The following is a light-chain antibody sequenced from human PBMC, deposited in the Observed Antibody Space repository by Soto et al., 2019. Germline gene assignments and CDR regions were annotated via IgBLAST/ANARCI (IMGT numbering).Light chain of an antibody. CDR1: QSISSW. V-gene: IGKV1-5*03. CDR3: QHYNCYSEA. Sequence: DIQVNLSASAVSATERDRVTITFRASQSISSWLAWYQQKPGKAPKLLIYKASTLKSGVPSRFSGSGSGTEFTLTIISLQPDEFAAYCCQHYNCYSEAFGQGAKV. CDR2: KAS. J-gene: IGKJ1*01.